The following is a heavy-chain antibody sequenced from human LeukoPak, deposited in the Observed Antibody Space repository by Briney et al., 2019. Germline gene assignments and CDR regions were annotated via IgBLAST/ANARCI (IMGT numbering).Heavy chain of an antibody. Sequence: GGSLRLSCAASGFTFSSYGMHWVRQAPGKGLEWVAVIWYDGSNKYYADSVKGRFTISRDNSKNTLYLQMNSLRAEDTAVYYCARDETSDFWSGYYRYYYYYYGMDVWGQGTTVTVSS. D-gene: IGHD3-3*01. CDR3: ARDETSDFWSGYYRYYYYYYGMDV. V-gene: IGHV3-33*01. J-gene: IGHJ6*02. CDR1: GFTFSSYG. CDR2: IWYDGSNK.